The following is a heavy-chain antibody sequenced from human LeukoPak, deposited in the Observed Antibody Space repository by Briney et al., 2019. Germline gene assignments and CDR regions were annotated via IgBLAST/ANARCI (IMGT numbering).Heavy chain of an antibody. V-gene: IGHV4-39*01. CDR2: RYYRGST. CDR3: GRQENRIAAASAGY. CDR1: GDSISSSSSY. Sequence: SKTLSLTCIVSGDSISSSSSYWGWIRQPPGKGLEWIGSRYYRGSTYYNPSLKSRVTISEDTSKNQLSLKLSSVTAADTAVYYCGRQENRIAAASAGYWGQGVLVTVSS. D-gene: IGHD6-13*01. J-gene: IGHJ4*02.